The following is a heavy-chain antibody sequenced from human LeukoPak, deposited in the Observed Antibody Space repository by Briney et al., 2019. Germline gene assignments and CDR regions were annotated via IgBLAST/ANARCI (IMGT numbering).Heavy chain of an antibody. V-gene: IGHV4-4*07. J-gene: IGHJ4*02. Sequence: SETLSLTCTVSGGSLNNYYWSWIRQPAGKGLEWIGLIYSSGSTSYNPSLKSRVTMSVDTSKKQFSLRLSSVTAADTAVYYCARTPIYYFDNSGYYNWGQGTLVTVSS. D-gene: IGHD3-22*01. CDR2: IYSSGST. CDR3: ARTPIYYFDNSGYYN. CDR1: GGSLNNYY.